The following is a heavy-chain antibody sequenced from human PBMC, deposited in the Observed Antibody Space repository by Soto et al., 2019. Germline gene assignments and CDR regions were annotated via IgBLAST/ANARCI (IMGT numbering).Heavy chain of an antibody. V-gene: IGHV4-31*03. CDR3: ARYYFDSSGYSNWFDP. CDR2: IYYSGST. D-gene: IGHD3-22*01. Sequence: SETLSLTCTVSGGSISSGGYYWSWIRQHPGKGLEWIGYIYYSGSTYYNPSLKSRVTISVDTSKKQFSLKLSSVTAADTVLYYCARYYFDSSGYSNWFDPWGQGTLVTVSS. J-gene: IGHJ5*02. CDR1: GGSISSGGYY.